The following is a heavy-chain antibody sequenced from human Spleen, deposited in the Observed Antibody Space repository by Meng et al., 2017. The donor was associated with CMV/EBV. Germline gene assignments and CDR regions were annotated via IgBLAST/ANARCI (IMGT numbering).Heavy chain of an antibody. CDR3: AHTPHVLRDNHWSYYFEY. J-gene: IGHJ4*02. D-gene: IGHD2-8*02. CDR2: IYWNDNK. V-gene: IGHV2-5*01. CDR1: LNTSGAG. Sequence: LNTSGAGVGWIRQAPGEALEWLELIYWNDNKRYRPSLKSRLTMIRDTSENLVVLRMTDMDPVDTATYYCAHTPHVLRDNHWSYYFEYWDQGTLVTVSS.